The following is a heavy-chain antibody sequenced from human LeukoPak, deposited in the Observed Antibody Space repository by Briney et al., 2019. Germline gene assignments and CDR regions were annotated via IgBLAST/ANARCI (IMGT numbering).Heavy chain of an antibody. Sequence: SETLSLTCTVSGDSVSNGNYYWNWIRQHPAKGLEWLAFIQSSGNTRYNPSLKSRLIVSLDTSKNQFSLKLTAVTAADTAVYYCAGGGDSRKAGYWGRGTLITVSS. D-gene: IGHD2-21*01. CDR3: AGGGDSRKAGY. CDR1: GDSVSNGNYY. J-gene: IGHJ4*02. V-gene: IGHV4-31*03. CDR2: IQSSGNT.